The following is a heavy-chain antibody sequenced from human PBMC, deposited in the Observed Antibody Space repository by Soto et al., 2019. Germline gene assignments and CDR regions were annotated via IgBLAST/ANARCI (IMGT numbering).Heavy chain of an antibody. D-gene: IGHD6-25*01. CDR2: ISSNSAYI. V-gene: IGHV3-21*01. CDR3: TRDASRESSDRGLFDP. Sequence: PGGSLRLSCAASGFTFRSFTMNWVRQAPGKGLEWVSTISSNSAYIYYTDALRGRFTISRDNAKNSLHLQMNSLRAEDTAVYYCTRDASRESSDRGLFDPWGEGTLGTVS. CDR1: GFTFRSFT. J-gene: IGHJ5*02.